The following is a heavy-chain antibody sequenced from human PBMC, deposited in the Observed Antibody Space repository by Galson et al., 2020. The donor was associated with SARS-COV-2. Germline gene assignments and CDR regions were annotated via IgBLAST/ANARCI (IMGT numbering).Heavy chain of an antibody. D-gene: IGHD4-17*01. CDR3: AKDKFSLTTHSHYFED. Sequence: GGSLRLSCAVSGFTFSNIGMHWVRQAPGKGLEWVALISYDANNEYYAASVKGRFTISRDNSKNTLYLQMNSLRAEDTAVYYCAKDKFSLTTHSHYFEDWSQGTLVTVSS. V-gene: IGHV3-30*06. CDR1: GFTFSNIG. CDR2: ISYDANNE. J-gene: IGHJ4*02.